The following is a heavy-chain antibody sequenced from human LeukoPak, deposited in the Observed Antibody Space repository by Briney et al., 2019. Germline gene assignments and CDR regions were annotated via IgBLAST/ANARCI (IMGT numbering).Heavy chain of an antibody. CDR1: GGSISSYY. CDR2: IYYSGST. J-gene: IGHJ4*02. CDR3: ARHDYYGYYFDY. V-gene: IGHV4-59*08. D-gene: IGHD3-10*01. Sequence: SETLSLTCTVSGGSISSYYWSWIRQPPGKGLEWIGYIYYSGSTNYNPSLKSRVTISVDTSKNHFSVKLSSVTAADTAVYYCARHDYYGYYFDYWGQGTLVTVSS.